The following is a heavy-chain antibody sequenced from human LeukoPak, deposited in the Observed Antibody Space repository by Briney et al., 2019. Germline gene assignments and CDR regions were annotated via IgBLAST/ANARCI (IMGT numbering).Heavy chain of an antibody. CDR2: IYYSGST. CDR1: GGSISSGGYY. D-gene: IGHD4-11*01. V-gene: IGHV4-31*03. Sequence: SETLSLTCTVSGGSISSGGYYLSWIRQHPGKGLEWIVYIYYSGSTYYNPSLKSRVTISVDTSKNQFSLKLSSVTAADTAVYYCARSVEDYSNYAPYYFDYWGQGTLVTVSS. CDR3: ARSVEDYSNYAPYYFDY. J-gene: IGHJ4*02.